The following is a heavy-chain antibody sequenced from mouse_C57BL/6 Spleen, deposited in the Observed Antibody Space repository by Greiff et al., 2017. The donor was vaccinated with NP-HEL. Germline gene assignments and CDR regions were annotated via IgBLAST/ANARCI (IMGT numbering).Heavy chain of an antibody. CDR2: IDPSDSYT. J-gene: IGHJ2*01. D-gene: IGHD1-1*02. Sequence: QVQLQQPGAELVRPATSVMLSCKASGYTFTSYRTHWVKQRPRQGLEWSGVIDPSDSYTNYNQQLKGKATLPVHTPPSTAYMQLSSLTSEDCAVYCGARGEGPMAGYFGWWGQGTPLTVSS. CDR3: ARGEGPMAGYFGW. CDR1: GYTFTSYR. V-gene: IGHV1-59*01.